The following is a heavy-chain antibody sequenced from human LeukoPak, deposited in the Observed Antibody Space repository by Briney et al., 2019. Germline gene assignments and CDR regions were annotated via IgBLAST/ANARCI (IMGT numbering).Heavy chain of an antibody. CDR2: IYYSGST. CDR1: GGSISSYY. D-gene: IGHD3-22*01. Sequence: PSETLSLTCTVSGGSISSYYWSWIRQPPGKGLEWVGYIYYSGSTNYNPSLKSRVTISVDTSKNQFSLKLSSVTAADTAVYYCASGTYYDSSGYYYPQIVDYWGQGTLVTVSS. V-gene: IGHV4-59*01. CDR3: ASGTYYDSSGYYYPQIVDY. J-gene: IGHJ4*02.